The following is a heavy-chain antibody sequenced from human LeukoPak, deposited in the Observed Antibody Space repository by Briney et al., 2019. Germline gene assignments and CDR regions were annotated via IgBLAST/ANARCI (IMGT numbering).Heavy chain of an antibody. CDR2: ISYDGSNK. V-gene: IGHV3-30-3*01. CDR3: ARDRIGHYGSGGFGGMDV. J-gene: IGHJ6*04. CDR1: GFTFSSYA. D-gene: IGHD3-10*01. Sequence: GGSLRLSCAASGFTFSSYAMHWVRQAPGKGLEWVAVISYDGSNKYYADSVKGRFTISRDNSKNTLYLQMNSLRAEDTAVYYCARDRIGHYGSGGFGGMDVWGKGTTVTVSS.